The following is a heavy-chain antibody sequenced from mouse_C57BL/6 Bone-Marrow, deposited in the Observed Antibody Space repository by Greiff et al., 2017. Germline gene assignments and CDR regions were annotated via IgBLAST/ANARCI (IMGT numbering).Heavy chain of an antibody. J-gene: IGHJ1*03. Sequence: QVQLQQPGAELVMPGASVKLSCKASGYTFTSYWMHWVKQRPGQGLEWIGVIDPSDSYTNYNQKFKGKSKLTVDKSSSTAYMQLSSLTSEDSAVYYCARENYGTWYFDVWGTGTTVTVSS. V-gene: IGHV1-69*01. CDR1: GYTFTSYW. D-gene: IGHD1-1*01. CDR2: IDPSDSYT. CDR3: ARENYGTWYFDV.